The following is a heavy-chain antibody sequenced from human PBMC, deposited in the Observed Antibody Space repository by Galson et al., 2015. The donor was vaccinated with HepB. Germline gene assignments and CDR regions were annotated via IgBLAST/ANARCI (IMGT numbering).Heavy chain of an antibody. CDR2: ISSSSSYI. J-gene: IGHJ4*02. CDR3: ARGRRIAEILDY. V-gene: IGHV3-21*01. CDR1: GFTFSSYS. Sequence: SLRLSCAASGFTFSSYSMNWVRQAPGKGLEWVSSISSSSSYIYYADSVKGRFTISRDNAKNSLYLQMNSLRAEDTAVYYCARGRRIAEILDYWGQGTLVTVSS. D-gene: IGHD6-13*01.